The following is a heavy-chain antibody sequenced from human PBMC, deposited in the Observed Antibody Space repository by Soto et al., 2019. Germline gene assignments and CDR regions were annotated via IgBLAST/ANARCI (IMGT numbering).Heavy chain of an antibody. Sequence: GGSLRLSCAASGFTFSSFEMNWVRQAPGKGLEWVSKIGSSGSTIWYADSVKGRFTISRDNAKNSLYLQMNSLRGEDTAVYYCARATYSSSYYFDSWGQGTLVTVSS. CDR3: ARATYSSSYYFDS. CDR1: GFTFSSFE. CDR2: IGSSGSTI. J-gene: IGHJ4*02. V-gene: IGHV3-48*03. D-gene: IGHD6-6*01.